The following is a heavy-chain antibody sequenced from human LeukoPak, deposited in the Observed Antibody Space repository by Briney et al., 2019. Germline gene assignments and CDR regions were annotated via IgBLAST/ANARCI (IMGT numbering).Heavy chain of an antibody. CDR2: IYRDGST. CDR1: GFTVSSNY. CDR3: ARVMTAITNWFDP. V-gene: IGHV3-66*01. Sequence: GGSLRLSCAASGFTVSSNYVSWVRQAPGKGLEWVSSIYRDGSTYYADSVKGRFTISRDNSKNTPNLQMNNLRVEDTAVYYCARVMTAITNWFDPWGQGTLVTVSS. D-gene: IGHD2-21*02. J-gene: IGHJ5*02.